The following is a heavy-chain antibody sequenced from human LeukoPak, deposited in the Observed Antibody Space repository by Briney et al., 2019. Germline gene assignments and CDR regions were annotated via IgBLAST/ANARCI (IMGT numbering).Heavy chain of an antibody. CDR1: GGSFSGYY. V-gene: IGHV4-34*01. D-gene: IGHD3-9*01. CDR2: VNHSGST. Sequence: PSETLSLTCAVYGGSFSGYYWSWIRQPPGKGLEWIGEVNHSGSTNYNPSLKSRVTISVDTSKNQFSLKLSSVTAADTAVYYCARHSRTYYDNLTGPYGGSFDYWGQRTLVTVSS. J-gene: IGHJ4*02. CDR3: ARHSRTYYDNLTGPYGGSFDY.